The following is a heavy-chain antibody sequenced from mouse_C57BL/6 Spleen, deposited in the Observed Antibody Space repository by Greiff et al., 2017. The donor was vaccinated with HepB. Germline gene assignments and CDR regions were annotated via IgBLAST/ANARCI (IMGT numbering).Heavy chain of an antibody. CDR3: AREAYYSNYSWYFDV. D-gene: IGHD2-5*01. CDR1: GYTFTDYY. CDR2: INPYNGGT. J-gene: IGHJ1*03. V-gene: IGHV1-19*01. Sequence: EVKLQESGPVLVKPGASVKMSCKASGYTFTDYYMNWVKQSHGKSLEWIGVINPYNGGTSYNQKFKGKATLTVDKSSSTAYMELNSLTSEDSAVYYCAREAYYSNYSWYFDVWGTGTTVTVSS.